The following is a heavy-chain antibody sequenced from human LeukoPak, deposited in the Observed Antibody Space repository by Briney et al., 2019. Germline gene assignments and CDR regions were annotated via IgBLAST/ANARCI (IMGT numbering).Heavy chain of an antibody. J-gene: IGHJ5*02. CDR1: GGSISSGSYY. CDR3: ARGPNWFDP. V-gene: IGHV4-39*07. Sequence: PSQTLSLTCTVSGGSISSGSYYWSWIRQPPGKGLEWIGEINHSGSTNDNPSLKSRVTISVDTSKNQFSLKLSSVTAADTAVYYCARGPNWFDPWGQGTLVTVSS. CDR2: INHSGST.